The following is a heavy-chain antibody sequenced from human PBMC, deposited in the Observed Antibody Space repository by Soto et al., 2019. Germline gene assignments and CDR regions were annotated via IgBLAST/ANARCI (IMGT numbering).Heavy chain of an antibody. J-gene: IGHJ4*01. Sequence: QVQLVQSGAEVKKPGSSVRVSCKASGGTFSRYAISWVRQAPGQGLEWMGGVIPMFGTTNYAQQFQGRVTISADESTTTAYMELTSLTSDDTAIYYCTQNGALAGETKDYWGHGTLVTVSS. CDR1: GGTFSRYA. V-gene: IGHV1-69*12. CDR2: VIPMFGTT. CDR3: TQNGALAGETKDY. D-gene: IGHD6-19*01.